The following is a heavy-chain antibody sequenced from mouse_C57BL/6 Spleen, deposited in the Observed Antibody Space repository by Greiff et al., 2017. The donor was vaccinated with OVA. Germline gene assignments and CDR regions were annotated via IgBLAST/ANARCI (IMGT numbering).Heavy chain of an antibody. J-gene: IGHJ2*01. Sequence: EVKLMASGGGLVKPGGSLKLSCAASGFTFSDYGMHWVRQAPEKGLEWVAYISSGSSTIYYADTVKGRFTISRDNAKNTLFLQMTSLRSEDTAMYYCARGPFIATVVALDYWGQGTTLTVSS. CDR1: GFTFSDYG. CDR3: ARGPFIATVVALDY. D-gene: IGHD1-1*01. CDR2: ISSGSSTI. V-gene: IGHV5-17*01.